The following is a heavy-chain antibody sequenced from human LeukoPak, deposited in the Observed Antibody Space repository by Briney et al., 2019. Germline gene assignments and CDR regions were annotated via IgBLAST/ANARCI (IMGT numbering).Heavy chain of an antibody. D-gene: IGHD5-12*01. Sequence: PSETLSLTCAVYGGSFSGYYWTWIRQPPGKGLEWIGEINHSGSTNYNPSLKSRVTISVDTYKNQFFLKLSSVTAADTAVYYGARLTRQYSGYDCLDYWGQGTLVTVSS. V-gene: IGHV4-34*01. CDR2: INHSGST. CDR1: GGSFSGYY. CDR3: ARLTRQYSGYDCLDY. J-gene: IGHJ4*02.